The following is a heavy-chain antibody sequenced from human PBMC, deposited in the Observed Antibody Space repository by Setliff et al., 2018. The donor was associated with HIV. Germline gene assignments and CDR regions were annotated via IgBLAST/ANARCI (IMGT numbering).Heavy chain of an antibody. CDR3: ASRALKGRHAFSLWSPFDY. D-gene: IGHD2-8*02. CDR1: GFTFTNAW. V-gene: IGHV3-21*01. J-gene: IGHJ4*02. CDR2: IGISSTFL. Sequence: GGSLRLSCVASGFTFTNAWLNLLRQAPGKGLEWVSSIGISSTFLYYADSVKGLFTISRDNAKNSLYLQMNSLRVEDTAVYYFASRALKGRHAFSLWSPFDYWGQGTLVTVSS.